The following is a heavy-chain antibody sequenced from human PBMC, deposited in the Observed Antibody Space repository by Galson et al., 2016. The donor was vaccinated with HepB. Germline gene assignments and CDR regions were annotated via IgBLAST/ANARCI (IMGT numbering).Heavy chain of an antibody. CDR2: VSDSGGST. Sequence: SLRLSCAASGLTFSSHAMTWVRQAPGKGLEWVSSVSDSGGSTHYADSVKGRFTISRDNSKDTLYLQMNSLRDEDTAVYYCATDIVIVPPVAWMRRGYFFDYWGQGTLVTVSS. D-gene: IGHD2-2*01. CDR1: GLTFSSHA. V-gene: IGHV3-23*01. J-gene: IGHJ4*02. CDR3: ATDIVIVPPVAWMRRGYFFDY.